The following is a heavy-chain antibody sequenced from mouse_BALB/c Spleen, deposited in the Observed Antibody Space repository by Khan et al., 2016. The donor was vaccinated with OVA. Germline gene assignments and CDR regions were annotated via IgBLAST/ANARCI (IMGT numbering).Heavy chain of an antibody. V-gene: IGHV5-6*02. CDR2: ISSDGTYT. CDR1: GFTFSNYG. CDR3: TSHLTGSFAY. D-gene: IGHD4-1*01. J-gene: IGHJ3*01. Sequence: EVKLEESGGDLVKPGGSLKLSCAVSGFTFSNYGMSWVRQTPDKRLEWVATISSDGTYTYYPDSVKGRFIISRNNDKNTLYLQMSSLKSEDTAMYYCTSHLTGSFAYWGQGTLVTGSA.